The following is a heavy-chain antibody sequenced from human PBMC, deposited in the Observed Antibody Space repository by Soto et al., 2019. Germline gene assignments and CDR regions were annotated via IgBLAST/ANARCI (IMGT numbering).Heavy chain of an antibody. Sequence: AGGSLRLSCAASGFTFDDHAMHWVRQAPGKGLEWVSLISWDGGSTYYADSVKGRFTISRDNSKNSLYLQMNSLRAEDTALYYCAKDTYGSGYNWFDPWGQGTLVTVSS. D-gene: IGHD3-10*01. CDR3: AKDTYGSGYNWFDP. CDR1: GFTFDDHA. V-gene: IGHV3-43D*04. J-gene: IGHJ5*02. CDR2: ISWDGGST.